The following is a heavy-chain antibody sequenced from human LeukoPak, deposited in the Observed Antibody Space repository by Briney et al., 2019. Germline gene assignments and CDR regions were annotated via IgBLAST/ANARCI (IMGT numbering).Heavy chain of an antibody. CDR2: ISGSGGST. CDR1: GFTFSSYG. CDR3: ARSITSSGYYYYMDV. J-gene: IGHJ6*03. D-gene: IGHD2-2*01. Sequence: GGTLRLSCAASGFTFSSYGMTWVRQAPGKGLEWVSAISGSGGSTYYADSVKGRFTISRDNAKNSLYLQMNSLRAEDTALYYCARSITSSGYYYYMDVWGKGTTVTVSS. V-gene: IGHV3-23*01.